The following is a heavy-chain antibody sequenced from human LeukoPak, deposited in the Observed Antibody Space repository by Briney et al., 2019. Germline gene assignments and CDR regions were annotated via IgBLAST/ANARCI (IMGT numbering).Heavy chain of an antibody. CDR1: GFTFSSYA. Sequence: GGSLRLSCAASGFTFSSYAMSWVRQAPGKGLEWVSDISGSGGSTYYADSVKGRFTISRDNSKNTLYLQMNSLRAEDTAVYYCAKAWGVSSGWYAVFDYWGQGTLVTVSS. CDR2: ISGSGGST. J-gene: IGHJ4*02. D-gene: IGHD6-19*01. CDR3: AKAWGVSSGWYAVFDY. V-gene: IGHV3-23*01.